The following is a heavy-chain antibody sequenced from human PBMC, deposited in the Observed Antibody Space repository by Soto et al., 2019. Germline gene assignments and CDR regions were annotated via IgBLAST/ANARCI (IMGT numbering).Heavy chain of an antibody. D-gene: IGHD6-13*01. Sequence: EVQLLESGGGLVQPGGSLTLSCAASGFTFSSYAMSWVRQAPGKGLEWVSAISGGGNDRFYADSVRGRFTISRDNSRNTLYLPMKSLRAEDTAVHYGARSLFIASTDTEPFDSWGQGTLVTFSS. J-gene: IGHJ4*02. CDR3: ARSLFIASTDTEPFDS. CDR2: ISGGGNDR. CDR1: GFTFSSYA. V-gene: IGHV3-23*01.